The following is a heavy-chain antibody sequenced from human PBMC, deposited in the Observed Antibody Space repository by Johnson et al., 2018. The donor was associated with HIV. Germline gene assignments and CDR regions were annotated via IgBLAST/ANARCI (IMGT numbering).Heavy chain of an antibody. CDR2: INWNGGST. CDR1: GFIFSNAW. CDR3: ARPMESGYSSSWYAACDI. V-gene: IGHV3-20*01. Sequence: VQLVESGGGVVQPGRSLRLSCAASGFIFSNAWMSWVRQAPGKGLEWVGRINWNGGSTGYADSVKGRFTISRDNAKKSLYLQMNSLSAEDTALYHGARPMESGYSSSWYAACDIWGQGTMVTVSS. D-gene: IGHD6-13*01. J-gene: IGHJ3*02.